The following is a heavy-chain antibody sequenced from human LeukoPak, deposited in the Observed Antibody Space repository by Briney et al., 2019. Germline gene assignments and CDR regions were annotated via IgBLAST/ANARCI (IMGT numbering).Heavy chain of an antibody. CDR2: INPSGGST. Sequence: ASVKVSCKASGYTFTSYYMHWVRQAPGQGLEWMGIINPSGGSTSYAQKFQGRVTMARDTSTSTVYMELSSLRSEDTAVYYCARDGVGYCSGGGCYEFDYWGQGTLVTVSS. V-gene: IGHV1-46*01. D-gene: IGHD2-15*01. J-gene: IGHJ4*02. CDR1: GYTFTSYY. CDR3: ARDGVGYCSGGGCYEFDY.